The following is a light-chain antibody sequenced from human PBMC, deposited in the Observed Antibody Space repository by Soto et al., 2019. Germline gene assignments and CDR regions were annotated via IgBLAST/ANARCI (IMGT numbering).Light chain of an antibody. V-gene: IGKV3D-15*01. J-gene: IGKJ4*01. CDR2: DIF. CDR1: RSVGSD. CDR3: QQYNISLLT. Sequence: LPAXPGDXATLXXRASRSVGSDLGCYQQKPRHAPRLLIYDIFTRATRVPTRMSGSGSRTEFTLTISSVQSEGFAVYYSQQYNISLLTFGGRTKVDIK.